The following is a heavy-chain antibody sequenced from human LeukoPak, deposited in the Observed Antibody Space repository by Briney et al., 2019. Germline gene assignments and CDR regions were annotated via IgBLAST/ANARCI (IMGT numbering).Heavy chain of an antibody. J-gene: IGHJ3*02. CDR3: ARWTYYYDLDAFDI. CDR2: IYYSGST. D-gene: IGHD3-22*01. Sequence: SETLSLTCIVSGGSISSSSYYWAWIRQPPGKGLEWIGSIYYSGSTYYNPSLKSRVTISVDTSKNQFSLKLSSVTAADTAVYYCARWTYYYDLDAFDIWGQGTMVTVSS. CDR1: GGSISSSSYY. V-gene: IGHV4-39*07.